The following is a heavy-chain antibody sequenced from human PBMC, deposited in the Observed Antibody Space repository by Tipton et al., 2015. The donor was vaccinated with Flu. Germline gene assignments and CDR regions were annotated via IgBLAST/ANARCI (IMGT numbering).Heavy chain of an antibody. CDR2: IYYSGST. CDR1: GGSISSYY. Sequence: LRLSCTVSGGSISSYYWSWIRQPPGKGLEWIGYIYYSGSTNYNPSLKSRVIISVDTSKNQFSLKVTSLTAADTAVYYCARGSGYANTYLDSWGRGTLVTVSS. V-gene: IGHV4-59*12. CDR3: ARGSGYANTYLDS. J-gene: IGHJ4*02. D-gene: IGHD5-12*01.